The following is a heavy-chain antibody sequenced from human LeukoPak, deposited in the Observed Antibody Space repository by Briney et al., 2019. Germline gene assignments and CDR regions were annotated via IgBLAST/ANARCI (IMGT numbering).Heavy chain of an antibody. CDR3: TTDTSGWYLHFDY. CDR2: IKSKTDGGTT. V-gene: IGHV3-15*01. Sequence: PGGSLRLSCAASGFTFSNAWMSWVRQAPGKGLEWVGRIKSKTDGGTTDYAAPVKGRFTISRDDSKNTLYLQMNSLKTEDTAVYYCTTDTSGWYLHFDYWGQGTLVTVSS. J-gene: IGHJ4*02. CDR1: GFTFSNAW. D-gene: IGHD6-19*01.